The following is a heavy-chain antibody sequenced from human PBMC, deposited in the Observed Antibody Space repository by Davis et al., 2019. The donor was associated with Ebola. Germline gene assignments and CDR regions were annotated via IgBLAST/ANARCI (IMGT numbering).Heavy chain of an antibody. CDR1: GFTFSSYW. V-gene: IGHV3-21*01. J-gene: IGHJ4*02. Sequence: GESLKISCAASGFTFSSYWMSWVRQAPGKGLEWVSSISSSSSYIYYADSVKGRFTISRDNAKNSLYLQMNSLRAEDTAVYYCARDSGSIVVVVAAYAFDYWGQGTLVTVSS. CDR3: ARDSGSIVVVVAAYAFDY. CDR2: ISSSSSYI. D-gene: IGHD2-15*01.